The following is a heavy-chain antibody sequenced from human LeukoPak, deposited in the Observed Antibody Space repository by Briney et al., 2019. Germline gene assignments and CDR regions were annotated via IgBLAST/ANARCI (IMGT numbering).Heavy chain of an antibody. Sequence: PGGSLRLSCAASGFTFSSYAMSWVRQAPGKGLEWVSAISGSGGSTYYADSVKGRFTISRDNSKNTLYLQMNSLRAEDTAVYYCAKSNRGAIAAAGIYYWGQGTLVTVSS. V-gene: IGHV3-23*01. D-gene: IGHD6-13*01. J-gene: IGHJ4*02. CDR3: AKSNRGAIAAAGIYY. CDR2: ISGSGGST. CDR1: GFTFSSYA.